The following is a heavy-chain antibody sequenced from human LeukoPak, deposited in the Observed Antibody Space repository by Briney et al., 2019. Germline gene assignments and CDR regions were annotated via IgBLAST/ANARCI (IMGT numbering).Heavy chain of an antibody. CDR1: GYTFTGYY. D-gene: IGHD3-10*01. CDR3: ASITMVRGPPDFDY. J-gene: IGHJ4*02. CDR2: INPNSGGT. V-gene: IGHV1-2*02. Sequence: ASVKVSCKASGYTFTGYYMHWVRQAPGQGLEWMGWINPNSGGTNYAQKFQGRVTMTRDTSISTAYMELSRLRSDDTAVYYCASITMVRGPPDFDYWGQGTLVTVSS.